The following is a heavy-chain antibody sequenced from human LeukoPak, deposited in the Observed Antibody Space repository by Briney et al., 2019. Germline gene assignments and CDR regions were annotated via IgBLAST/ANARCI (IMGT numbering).Heavy chain of an antibody. V-gene: IGHV3-7*03. Sequence: GGSLRLSCAASGFTVSSNYMSWVRQAPGKGLEWVANIKQDGSEKYYGDSVKGRFTISRDNAKISLYLQMSSLRAEDTAVYYCATDPDYCSSTSCYASPWGQGTLVTVSS. D-gene: IGHD2-2*01. J-gene: IGHJ5*02. CDR1: GFTVSSNY. CDR3: ATDPDYCSSTSCYASP. CDR2: IKQDGSEK.